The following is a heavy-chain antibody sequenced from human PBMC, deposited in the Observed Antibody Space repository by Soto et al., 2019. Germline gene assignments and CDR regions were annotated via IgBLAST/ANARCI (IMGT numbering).Heavy chain of an antibody. J-gene: IGHJ6*02. CDR1: GFTFSSYS. D-gene: IGHD6-6*01. V-gene: IGHV3-48*02. CDR3: ARPEYSSSSYGMDV. Sequence: GGSLRLSCAASGFTFSSYSMNWVRQAPGKGLEWVSYISSSSSTIYYADSVKGRFTISRDNAKDSLYLQMNSLRDEDTAVYYCARPEYSSSSYGMDVWGQGTTVTVSS. CDR2: ISSSSSTI.